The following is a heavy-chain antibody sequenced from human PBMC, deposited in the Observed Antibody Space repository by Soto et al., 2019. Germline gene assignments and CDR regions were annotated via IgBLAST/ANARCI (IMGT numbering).Heavy chain of an antibody. V-gene: IGHV4-34*02. CDR2: INHRGTT. CDR1: GASFSGHY. J-gene: IGHJ4*02. Sequence: QVQLQQWGAGLLKSSETLSLTCAFYGASFSGHYWSWIRQAPGKGLEWIGEINHRGTTNYNPSLKSRVSISADTAKNQFSLKLSSVTAADTAVYFCARGVEMAAPYFDHWGQGTLVSVSS. D-gene: IGHD6-19*01. CDR3: ARGVEMAAPYFDH.